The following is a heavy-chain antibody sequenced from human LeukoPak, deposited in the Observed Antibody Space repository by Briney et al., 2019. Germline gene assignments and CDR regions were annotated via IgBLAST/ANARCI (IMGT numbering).Heavy chain of an antibody. D-gene: IGHD4/OR15-4a*01. Sequence: GGSLRLSCAASGFTFSFYAMTWVRQAPGKGLEWVAHINQDGNKKYYVDSVKGRFTIFRDNAKNSLYLQMNSLRAEDTAVYYCATGDYGVHGDYWGQGVLVTVSS. J-gene: IGHJ4*02. CDR2: INQDGNKK. V-gene: IGHV3-7*03. CDR3: ATGDYGVHGDY. CDR1: GFTFSFYA.